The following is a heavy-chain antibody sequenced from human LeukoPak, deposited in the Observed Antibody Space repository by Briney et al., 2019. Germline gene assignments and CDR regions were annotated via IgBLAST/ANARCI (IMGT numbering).Heavy chain of an antibody. CDR2: INHSGST. D-gene: IGHD2-2*01. Sequence: SSETLSLTCTVSGGSISSSSYYWGWIRQPPGKGLEWIAEINHSGSTNYNPSLKSRVTISVDTSKNQFSLKLSSVTAADTAFYYCAGGYQLLWGGWFDPWGQGTLVTVSS. J-gene: IGHJ5*02. CDR1: GGSISSSSYY. CDR3: AGGYQLLWGGWFDP. V-gene: IGHV4-39*07.